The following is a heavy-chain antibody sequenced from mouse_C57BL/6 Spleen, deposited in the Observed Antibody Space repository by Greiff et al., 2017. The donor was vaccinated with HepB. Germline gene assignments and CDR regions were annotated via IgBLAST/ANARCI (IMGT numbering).Heavy chain of an antibody. CDR2: IYPGDGDT. CDR3: ARLTTVVATSSWYFDV. Sequence: VQLQESGAELVKPGASVKISCKASGYAFSSYWMNWVKQRPGKGLEWIGQIYPGDGDTNYNGKFKGKATLTADKSSSTAYMQLSSLPSEDSAVYFCARLTTVVATSSWYFDVWGTGTTVTVSS. CDR1: GYAFSSYW. D-gene: IGHD1-1*01. J-gene: IGHJ1*03. V-gene: IGHV1-80*01.